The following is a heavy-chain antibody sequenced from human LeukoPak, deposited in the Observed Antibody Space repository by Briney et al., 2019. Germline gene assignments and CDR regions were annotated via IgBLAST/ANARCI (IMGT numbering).Heavy chain of an antibody. CDR1: GFSVSSNY. Sequence: GGSLRLSCAASGFSVSSNYMAWVRQAPGKGPEWVSVIYNGGSTKYGDSVKDRFTISRDNSKNTLHLQMNSLRAEDTALYYCARASRWLASDDWGQGALVTVSA. CDR2: IYNGGST. CDR3: ARASRWLASDD. J-gene: IGHJ4*02. V-gene: IGHV3-66*01. D-gene: IGHD6-19*01.